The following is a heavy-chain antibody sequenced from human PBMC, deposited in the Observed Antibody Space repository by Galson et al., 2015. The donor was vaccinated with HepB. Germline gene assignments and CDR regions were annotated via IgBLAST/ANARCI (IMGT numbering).Heavy chain of an antibody. D-gene: IGHD3-16*01. J-gene: IGHJ4*02. CDR2: ISSDSDYI. CDR1: GFTFSTYS. CDR3: AKSQGVGAYRPFDY. V-gene: IGHV3-21*01. Sequence: SLRLSCAASGFTFSTYSMTWVRQAPGKGLEWVSFISSDSDYIYDAGSVKGRFTISRDNAKNLLYLQMNSLRAEDTAVYYCAKSQGVGAYRPFDYWGQGSLVTVSS.